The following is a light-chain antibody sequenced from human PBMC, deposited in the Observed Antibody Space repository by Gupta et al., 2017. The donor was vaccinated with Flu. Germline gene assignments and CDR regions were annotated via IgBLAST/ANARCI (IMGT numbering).Light chain of an antibody. CDR2: ITSVGRH. J-gene: IGLJ2*01. Sequence: QLVLTQSPSASASLGASVKLTCTLSSGHSTHAIAWHQQQPEKGPRYLMKITSVGRHMKGDGIPDRFSGSSSGAERYLTISSLQSDDEADYFCQTWASGVVFGGGTKLTVL. V-gene: IGLV4-69*01. CDR3: QTWASGVV. CDR1: SGHSTHA.